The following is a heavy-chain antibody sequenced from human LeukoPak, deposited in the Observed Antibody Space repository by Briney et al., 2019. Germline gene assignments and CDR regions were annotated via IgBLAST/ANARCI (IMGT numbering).Heavy chain of an antibody. Sequence: GGSLRFSCAASGFTFSSYGMSWVRQAPGKGLEWVSAISGSGGSTYYADSVKGRFTISRDNSKNTLYLQMNSLRAEDTAVYYCAKGGSSSYRYWGQGTLVTVSS. J-gene: IGHJ4*02. CDR2: ISGSGGST. CDR3: AKGGSSSYRY. V-gene: IGHV3-23*01. CDR1: GFTFSSYG. D-gene: IGHD3-16*02.